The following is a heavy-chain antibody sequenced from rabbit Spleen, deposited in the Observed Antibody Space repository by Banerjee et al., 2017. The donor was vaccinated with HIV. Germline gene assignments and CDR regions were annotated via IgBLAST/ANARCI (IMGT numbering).Heavy chain of an antibody. CDR1: GFSLGSRAK. CDR2: IDSGSSGFT. CDR3: ARDSGSSFSSYGMDL. V-gene: IGHV1S40*01. D-gene: IGHD8-1*01. Sequence: QSLEESGGALVKPGASLTLTCKASGFSLGSRAKMCWVGQAPGKGLEWIACIDSGSSGFTYFASWTKGRFTISKTSSTTVTLQMTSLTAADTATYFCARDSGSSFSSYGMDLWGPGTLVTVS. J-gene: IGHJ6*01.